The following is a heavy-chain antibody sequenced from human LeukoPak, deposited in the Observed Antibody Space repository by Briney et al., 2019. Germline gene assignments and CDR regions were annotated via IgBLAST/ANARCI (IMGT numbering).Heavy chain of an antibody. CDR2: IRDDGDAT. CDR1: GFTFNKYP. J-gene: IGHJ4*02. D-gene: IGHD3-16*01. V-gene: IGHV3-48*01. Sequence: GGSLRLSCAASGFTFNKYPMNWVRQAPGKGLEWISNIRDDGDATNYADSVKGRFTISRDNAKNSLYLQINSLRAEDTAVYYCVRDLNWAFDYWGQGTLVTVSS. CDR3: VRDLNWAFDY.